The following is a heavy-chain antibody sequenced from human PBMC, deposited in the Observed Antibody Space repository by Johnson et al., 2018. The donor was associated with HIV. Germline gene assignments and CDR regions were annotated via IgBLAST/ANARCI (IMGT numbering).Heavy chain of an antibody. CDR2: IRYDGSNK. V-gene: IGHV3-30*02. J-gene: IGHJ3*02. CDR1: GFTFDDYG. Sequence: VQLVESGGGVVRPGGSLRLSCAASGFTFDDYGMSWVRQAPGKGLEWVAFIRYDGSNKYYADSVKGRFTISRDNSKNTLFLQMNSMRAYDTAVYYCARDLAVRSGWYAFDIWGQGTMVTVSS. D-gene: IGHD6-13*01. CDR3: ARDLAVRSGWYAFDI.